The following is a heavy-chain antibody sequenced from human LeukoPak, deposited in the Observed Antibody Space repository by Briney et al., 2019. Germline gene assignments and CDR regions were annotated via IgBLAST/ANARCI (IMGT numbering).Heavy chain of an antibody. J-gene: IGHJ4*02. CDR3: ARSGYNRFDY. CDR2: IYSGGST. D-gene: IGHD5-24*01. V-gene: IGHV3-53*01. CDR1: GFTFSSYS. Sequence: SGGSLRLSCAASGFTFSSYSMNWVRQAPGKGLEWVSVIYSGGSTYYADSVKGRFTISRDNSKNTLYLQMNSLRAEDTAVYYCARSGYNRFDYWGQGTLVTVSS.